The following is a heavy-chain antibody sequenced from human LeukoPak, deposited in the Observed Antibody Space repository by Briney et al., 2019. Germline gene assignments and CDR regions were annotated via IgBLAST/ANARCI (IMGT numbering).Heavy chain of an antibody. CDR2: ISSSGSTI. CDR1: GFTFSSYA. CDR3: ARDARSGWILY. Sequence: SGGSLRLSCAASGFTFSSYAMSWVRQAPGKGLEWVSYISSSGSTIYYADSVKGRFTISRDNAKNSLYLQMNSLRAEDTAVYYCARDARSGWILYWGQGTLVTVSS. V-gene: IGHV3-48*04. J-gene: IGHJ4*02. D-gene: IGHD6-19*01.